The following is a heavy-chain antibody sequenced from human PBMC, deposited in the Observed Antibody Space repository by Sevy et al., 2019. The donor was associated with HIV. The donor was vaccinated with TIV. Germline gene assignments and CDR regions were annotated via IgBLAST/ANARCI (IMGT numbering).Heavy chain of an antibody. CDR2: FYFGCGQI. CDR3: AREGGAKPRDY. J-gene: IGHJ4*02. Sequence: GGSLRLSCAASGFTFRNYAMSWVRQAPGKGLEWVSTFYFGCGQINYADSVKGRFTISRDDSKNTLYLQMNSLRAEDTAIYYCAREGGAKPRDYWGQGTLVTVSS. V-gene: IGHV3-23*01. CDR1: GFTFRNYA. D-gene: IGHD2-2*02.